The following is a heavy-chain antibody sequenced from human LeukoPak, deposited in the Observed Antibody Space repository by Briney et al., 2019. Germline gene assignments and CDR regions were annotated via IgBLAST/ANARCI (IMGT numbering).Heavy chain of an antibody. Sequence: SETLSLTCTVSGGSISSGSYYWRWIRQPAGKGLEWIGRIYTSGSTNYNPSLKSRVTISVDTSKNQFSLKLSPVTAADTAVYYCARLSLFGDPFDYWGQGTLVTVSS. CDR3: ARLSLFGDPFDY. D-gene: IGHD4-17*01. V-gene: IGHV4-61*02. CDR1: GGSISSGSYY. CDR2: IYTSGST. J-gene: IGHJ4*02.